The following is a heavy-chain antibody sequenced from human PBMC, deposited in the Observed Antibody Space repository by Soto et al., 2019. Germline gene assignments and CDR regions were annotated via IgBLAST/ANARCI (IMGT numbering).Heavy chain of an antibody. CDR2: INPNSGGT. V-gene: IGHV1-2*02. J-gene: IGHJ4*01. Sequence: SVKVSCKASGYTFTGYHMHWVRQAPGQGLEWMGWINPNSGGTNYAQKFQGRVTMTRDTSISTAYMELSRLRSDDTAVYYCARSERDYDSSGYVYWGHGTLVTVSS. CDR3: ARSERDYDSSGYVY. D-gene: IGHD3-22*01. CDR1: GYTFTGYH.